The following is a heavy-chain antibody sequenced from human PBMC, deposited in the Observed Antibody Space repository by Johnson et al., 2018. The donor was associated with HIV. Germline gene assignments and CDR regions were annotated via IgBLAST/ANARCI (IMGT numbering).Heavy chain of an antibody. J-gene: IGHJ3*02. CDR3: AKETAYYYGSGSYYIDAFDI. D-gene: IGHD3-10*01. Sequence: VLLVESGGGLVQPGGSLRLSCAASGFTFSSYWMSWVRQAPGKGLEWVSGISWNSGGSTYYADSVKGRFTISRDNSKNTLYLQMNSLRAEDTAVYYCAKETAYYYGSGSYYIDAFDIWGQGTMVTVSS. CDR2: ISWNSGGST. CDR1: GFTFSSYW. V-gene: IGHV3-23*04.